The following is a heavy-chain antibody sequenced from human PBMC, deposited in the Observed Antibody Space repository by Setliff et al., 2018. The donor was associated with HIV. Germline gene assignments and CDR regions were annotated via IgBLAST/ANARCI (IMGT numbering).Heavy chain of an antibody. D-gene: IGHD6-13*01. CDR1: GFTFNTYS. CDR2: ISVSSANI. J-gene: IGHJ5*02. CDR3: ARTASYGNSWYHLFDP. V-gene: IGHV3-48*01. Sequence: GGSLRLTCAASGFTFNTYSMNWVRQAPGKGLEWISYISVSSANIQYADSVRGRFTISRDNAKNSMYLQMNSLRAEDTAVYYCARTASYGNSWYHLFDPCGQGTLVTVSS.